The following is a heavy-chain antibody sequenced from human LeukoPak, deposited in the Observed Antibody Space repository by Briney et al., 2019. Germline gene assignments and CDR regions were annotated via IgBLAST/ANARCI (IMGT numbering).Heavy chain of an antibody. J-gene: IGHJ5*02. V-gene: IGHV1-18*01. CDR3: ARDLKARRYSDSSGPAWFDP. CDR1: GYSFTSYG. Sequence: ASVKVSCKTSGYSFTSYGISWVRQAPGQGLEWMGWISADNGDTNYAQKLQGRVTMTTDTSTSTAYMELRSLTSDDTAVYYCARDLKARRYSDSSGPAWFDPWGQGTLVTVSS. D-gene: IGHD3-22*01. CDR2: ISADNGDT.